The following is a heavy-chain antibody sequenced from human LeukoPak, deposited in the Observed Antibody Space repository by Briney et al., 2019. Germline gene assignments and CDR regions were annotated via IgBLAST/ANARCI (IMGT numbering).Heavy chain of an antibody. Sequence: ASVKVSCKASGYTFTSYYMHWVRQAPGQGLEWMGLINPTGGSTGYAQKFQGRVTMTRDMSTSTDYMELSSLRSEDTAIYYCARDNSVGDNAWWFDPWGQGTLVTASS. CDR3: ARDNSVGDNAWWFDP. CDR1: GYTFTSYY. D-gene: IGHD1-26*01. V-gene: IGHV1-46*01. J-gene: IGHJ5*02. CDR2: INPTGGST.